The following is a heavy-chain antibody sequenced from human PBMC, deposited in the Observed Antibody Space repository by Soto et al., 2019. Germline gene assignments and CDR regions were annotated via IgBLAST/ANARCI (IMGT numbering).Heavy chain of an antibody. CDR1: GYTFTTYA. D-gene: IGHD1-26*01. Sequence: ASVKVSCKASGYTFTTYAMHWVRQAPGQRLEWMGWINAGNGNTKYSQKFQGRVTITRDTSASTAYMELRSLRSDDTAVYYCARLMGGATRDFDYWGQETLVTVSS. J-gene: IGHJ4*02. CDR2: INAGNGNT. CDR3: ARLMGGATRDFDY. V-gene: IGHV1-3*01.